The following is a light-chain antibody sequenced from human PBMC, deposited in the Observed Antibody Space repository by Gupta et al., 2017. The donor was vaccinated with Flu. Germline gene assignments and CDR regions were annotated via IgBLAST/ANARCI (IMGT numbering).Light chain of an antibody. CDR3: SSHTSSSTLEV. CDR1: SSDVGGYNY. V-gene: IGLV2-14*01. J-gene: IGLJ1*01. Sequence: QSALTQPASVSGSPGQSITISCTGTSSDVGGYNYVSWYQQHPGKAPKLMIYEVSNRPSGVSNRFSCSQSGTTASPTLTVLQAEDGAEDYCSSHTSSSTLEVFGTGTKLTVL. CDR2: EVS.